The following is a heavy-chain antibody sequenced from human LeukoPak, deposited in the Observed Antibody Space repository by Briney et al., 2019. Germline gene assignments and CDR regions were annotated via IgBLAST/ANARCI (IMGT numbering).Heavy chain of an antibody. CDR3: ARDKRADCSSTSCSGLGMDV. V-gene: IGHV3-21*01. D-gene: IGHD2-2*01. CDR2: ISSSSSYI. CDR1: GFTFSSYS. Sequence: GGSLRLSCAASGFTFSSYSMNWVRQAPGKGLERVSSISSSSSYIYYADSVKGRFTISRDNAKNSLYLQMNSLRAEDTAVYYCARDKRADCSSTSCSGLGMDVWGQGTTVTVSS. J-gene: IGHJ6*02.